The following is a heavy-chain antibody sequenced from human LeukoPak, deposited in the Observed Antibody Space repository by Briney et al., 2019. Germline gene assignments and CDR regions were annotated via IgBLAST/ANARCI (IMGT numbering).Heavy chain of an antibody. V-gene: IGHV3-9*01. CDR3: AKGSFVVRGPFDY. CDR2: IRWNSGSI. D-gene: IGHD2-21*01. CDR1: GFTFDDYA. J-gene: IGHJ4*02. Sequence: PGRSLRLSCAASGFTFDDYAMHWVRQAPGKGLEWVSGIRWNSGSIGYADSVKGRFTISRDNAKNSLYLQMNSLRAEDTALYYCAKGSFVVRGPFDYWGQGTLVTVSS.